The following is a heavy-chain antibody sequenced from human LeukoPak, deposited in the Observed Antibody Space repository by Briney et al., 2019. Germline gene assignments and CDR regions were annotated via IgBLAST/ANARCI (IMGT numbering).Heavy chain of an antibody. V-gene: IGHV3-23*01. CDR3: ARSSYTSGSSYFDY. J-gene: IGHJ4*02. CDR2: ISGSGGST. Sequence: AGGSLRLSCAASGFTFSSYAMSWVRQAPGKGLEWVSAISGSGGSTYYADSVKGRFTISRDNAKNSLYLQMNSLRAEDTAVYYCARSSYTSGSSYFDYWGQGTQVTVSA. D-gene: IGHD3-10*01. CDR1: GFTFSSYA.